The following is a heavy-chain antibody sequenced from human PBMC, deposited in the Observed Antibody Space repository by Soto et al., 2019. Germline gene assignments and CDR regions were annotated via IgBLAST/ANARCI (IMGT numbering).Heavy chain of an antibody. CDR1: GFTFSSYS. Sequence: GGSLRLSCAASGFTFSSYSMNWVRQAPGKGLEWVSYISSSSSTIYYADSVKGRFTISRDNAKNSLYLQMNSLRAEDTAVYYCARGFSHGDGGNWFDPWGQGTLVTVSS. D-gene: IGHD4-17*01. J-gene: IGHJ5*02. V-gene: IGHV3-48*01. CDR2: ISSSSSTI. CDR3: ARGFSHGDGGNWFDP.